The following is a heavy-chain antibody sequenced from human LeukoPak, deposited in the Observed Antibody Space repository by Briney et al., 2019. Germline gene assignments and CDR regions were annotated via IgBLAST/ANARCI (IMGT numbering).Heavy chain of an antibody. CDR2: ISAYNGNT. J-gene: IGHJ6*02. D-gene: IGHD6-19*01. Sequence: ASVKVSCKASGYTFTSYGISWVRQAPGQGLEWMGWISAYNGNTNYAQKLQGRVTMTTDTSTSTAYMELRSLRSDDTAVYYCARALVAGMVIYYYGMDVWGQGTTVTVSS. V-gene: IGHV1-18*01. CDR3: ARALVAGMVIYYYGMDV. CDR1: GYTFTSYG.